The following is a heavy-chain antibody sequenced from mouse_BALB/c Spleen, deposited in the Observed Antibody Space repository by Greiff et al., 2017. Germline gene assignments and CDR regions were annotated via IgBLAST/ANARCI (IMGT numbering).Heavy chain of an antibody. Sequence: EVQGVESGPELVKPGASVKMSCKASGYTFTSYVMHWVKQKPGQGLEWIGYINPYNDGTKYNEKFKGKATLTSDKSSSTAYMELSSLTSEDSAVYYCAREGTTEVPFAYWGQGTLVTVSA. D-gene: IGHD2-1*01. CDR1: GYTFTSYV. V-gene: IGHV1-14*01. J-gene: IGHJ3*01. CDR2: INPYNDGT. CDR3: AREGTTEVPFAY.